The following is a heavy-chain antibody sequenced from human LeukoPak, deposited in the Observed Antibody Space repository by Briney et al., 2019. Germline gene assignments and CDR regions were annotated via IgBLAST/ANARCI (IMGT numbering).Heavy chain of an antibody. J-gene: IGHJ4*02. CDR3: ARGPYYDFWSGNMGGNDY. V-gene: IGHV1-8*01. CDR2: MNPNSGNT. CDR1: GYTFTSYD. Sequence: GASVKVSCKASGYTFTSYDINWVRQATGQGLEWMGWMNPNSGNTGYAQKFQGRVTMTRSTSISTAYMELSSLRSEDTAVYYCARGPYYDFWSGNMGGNDYWGQGTLVTVSS. D-gene: IGHD3-3*01.